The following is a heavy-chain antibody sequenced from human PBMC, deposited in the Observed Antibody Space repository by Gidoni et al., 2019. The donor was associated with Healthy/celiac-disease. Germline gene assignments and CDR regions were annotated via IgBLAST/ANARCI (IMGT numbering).Heavy chain of an antibody. V-gene: IGHV3-23*04. D-gene: IGHD3-22*01. CDR2: ISGSGGST. Sequence: EVQLVESGGGLVQPGGSLRLTCQASGFTFRSYARRWVRQAPGKGRAWVSPISGSGGSTYYADSVKGLFTIARDNSKNTLYLHMNSLSAVDTAVYYCAKDHGGTMIVVVFTYSDYWGQGTLVTVSS. CDR1: GFTFRSYA. CDR3: AKDHGGTMIVVVFTYSDY. J-gene: IGHJ4*02.